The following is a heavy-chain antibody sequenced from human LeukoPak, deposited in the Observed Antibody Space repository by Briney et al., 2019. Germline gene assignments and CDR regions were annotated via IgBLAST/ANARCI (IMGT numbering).Heavy chain of an antibody. D-gene: IGHD3-10*01. V-gene: IGHV3-23*01. CDR2: ISGSGGST. J-gene: IGHJ4*02. CDR3: AKGGYYFDY. Sequence: RQAPXXXLEWVSAISGSGGSTYYADSVKGRFTISRDNSKNTLYLQMNSLRAEDTAVYYCAKGGYYFDYWGQGTLVTVSS.